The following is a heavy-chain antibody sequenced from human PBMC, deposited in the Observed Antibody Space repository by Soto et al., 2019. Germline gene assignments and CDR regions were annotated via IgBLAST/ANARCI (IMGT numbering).Heavy chain of an antibody. Sequence: SETLSLTCTVSGGSVSSGSYYWSWIRQPPGKGLEWIGYIYYSGSTNYNPSLKSRVTISVDTSKNQFSLKLSSVTAADTAVYYCAREPVGYCSSTSCRMYGMDVWGQGTTVTVS. J-gene: IGHJ6*02. CDR1: GGSVSSGSYY. CDR2: IYYSGST. V-gene: IGHV4-61*01. CDR3: AREPVGYCSSTSCRMYGMDV. D-gene: IGHD2-2*01.